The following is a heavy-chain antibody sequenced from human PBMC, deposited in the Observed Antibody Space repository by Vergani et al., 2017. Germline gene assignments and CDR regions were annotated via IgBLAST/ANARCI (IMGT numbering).Heavy chain of an antibody. J-gene: IGHJ4*02. D-gene: IGHD1-26*01. CDR3: AKDIGELLHVDY. Sequence: EVQLLESGGGLVQPGGSLRLSCAASGFTFSSYAMSWVRQAPGKGLEWVSAISGSGGSTYYADSVKGRFTISRVNSKNTLYLQMNSLRAEDTAVYYCAKDIGELLHVDYWGQGTLVTVSS. V-gene: IGHV3-23*01. CDR2: ISGSGGST. CDR1: GFTFSSYA.